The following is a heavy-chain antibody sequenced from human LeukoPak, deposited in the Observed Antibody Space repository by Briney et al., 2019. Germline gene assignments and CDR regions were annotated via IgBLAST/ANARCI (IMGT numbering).Heavy chain of an antibody. V-gene: IGHV4-39*01. CDR3: ARGWRDYYDSSGYYSDAFDI. CDR2: IYYSGST. CDR1: GGSISSYY. D-gene: IGHD3-22*01. J-gene: IGHJ3*02. Sequence: PSETLSLTCTVSGGSISSYYWGWIRQPPGKGLEWIGSIYYSGSTYYNPSLKSRVTISVDTSKNQFSLKLSSVTAADTAVYYCARGWRDYYDSSGYYSDAFDIWGQGTMVTVSS.